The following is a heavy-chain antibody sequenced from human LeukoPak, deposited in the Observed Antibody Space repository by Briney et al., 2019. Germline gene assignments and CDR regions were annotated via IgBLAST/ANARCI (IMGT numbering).Heavy chain of an antibody. CDR1: GFTFSSYT. CDR3: ARGEGYYASGSYYIDY. J-gene: IGHJ4*02. V-gene: IGHV3-21*01. Sequence: PGGSLRLSCAASGFTFSSYTMNWVRQAPGKGLEWVSSITTGSTYIYYADSVRGRFTISRDNAKNSLYLRMSSLRVEDTAVYYCARGEGYYASGSYYIDYWGQGTLVTVSS. D-gene: IGHD3-10*01. CDR2: ITTGSTYI.